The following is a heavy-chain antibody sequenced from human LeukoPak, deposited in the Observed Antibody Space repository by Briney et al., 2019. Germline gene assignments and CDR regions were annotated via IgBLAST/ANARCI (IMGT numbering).Heavy chain of an antibody. V-gene: IGHV4-39*01. J-gene: IGHJ4*02. CDR1: GGSISSSSYY. D-gene: IGHD3-22*01. Sequence: SETLSLTCTVSGGSISSSSYYWGWIRQPPGKGLEWIGSIYYSGSTYYNPSLKSRVTISVDTSKNQFSLKLSSVTAADTAAYYCARQKGYYDSSGYYYFDYWGQGTLVTVSS. CDR2: IYYSGST. CDR3: ARQKGYYDSSGYYYFDY.